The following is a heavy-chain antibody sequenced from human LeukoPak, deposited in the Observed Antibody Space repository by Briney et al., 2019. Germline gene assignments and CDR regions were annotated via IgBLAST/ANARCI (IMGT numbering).Heavy chain of an antibody. CDR3: ARVLGGIAAAGTGGWYFDY. J-gene: IGHJ4*02. D-gene: IGHD6-13*01. V-gene: IGHV4-4*07. CDR2: IYTTGST. CDR1: GGSISNYY. Sequence: SETLSLTCTASGGSISNYYWNWIRQPAGKGLEWIGRIYTTGSTNYNPSLRSRVTMSVDTSKSQFSLKLTSVTAADTAVYYCARVLGGIAAAGTGGWYFDYWGQGTLVTVSS.